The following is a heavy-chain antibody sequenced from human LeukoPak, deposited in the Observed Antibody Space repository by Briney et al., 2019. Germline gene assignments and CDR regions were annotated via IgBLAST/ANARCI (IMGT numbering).Heavy chain of an antibody. CDR3: ATYYDFWSGCFDY. Sequence: SQTLSLTRTVSGGSISSGGYYWSWIRQHPGKGLEWIGYIYYSGSTYYNPSLKSRVTISVDTFKNQFSLKLSSVTAADTAVYYCATYYDFWSGCFDYWGQGTLVTVSS. CDR2: IYYSGST. V-gene: IGHV4-31*03. J-gene: IGHJ4*02. D-gene: IGHD3-3*01. CDR1: GGSISSGGYY.